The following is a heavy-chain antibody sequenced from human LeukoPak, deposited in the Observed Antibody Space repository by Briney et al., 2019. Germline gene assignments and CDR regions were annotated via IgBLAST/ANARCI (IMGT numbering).Heavy chain of an antibody. D-gene: IGHD2-15*01. Sequence: PGGSLRLSCAASGFTFSSYSMNWVRQAPGKGLEWVSSISSTSTYIYYADSVKGRFTISRDNAKNSLYLQMNSLRAEDTAVYYCAKGDLGRTNIYYYYYMDVWGKGTTVTVSS. CDR1: GFTFSSYS. J-gene: IGHJ6*03. V-gene: IGHV3-21*01. CDR2: ISSTSTYI. CDR3: AKGDLGRTNIYYYYYMDV.